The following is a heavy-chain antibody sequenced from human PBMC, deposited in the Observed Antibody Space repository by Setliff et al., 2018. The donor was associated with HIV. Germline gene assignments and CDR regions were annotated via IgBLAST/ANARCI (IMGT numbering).Heavy chain of an antibody. CDR2: INTATVTTT. CDR1: GFSFSSYS. Sequence: PGGSLRLSCAASGFSFSSYSMNWVRQAPGKGLEWIAYINTATVTTTVYYADSVKGRFTVSRDNAKNSLFLDMNSLRDDDSAVYYCARDSSSWSWAEYFQFWGQGTPVTVSS. J-gene: IGHJ1*01. CDR3: ARDSSSWSWAEYFQF. V-gene: IGHV3-48*02. D-gene: IGHD6-13*01.